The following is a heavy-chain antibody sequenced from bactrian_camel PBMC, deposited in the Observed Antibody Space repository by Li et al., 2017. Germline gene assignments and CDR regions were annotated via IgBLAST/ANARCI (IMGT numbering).Heavy chain of an antibody. D-gene: IGHD5*01. J-gene: IGHJ4*01. CDR1: GNTVSRHC. V-gene: IGHV3S53*01. CDR3: AADQSTGWTPRECEYNR. CDR2: IGSDARA. Sequence: HVQLVESAGGSVQAGGSLRLSCAASGNTVSRHCMGWFRQAPGKEREGVAAIGSDARASYADSVKGRFTITADKNANTLFLQMDNLQAADTATYFCAADQSTGWTPRECEYNRWGQGTQVTVS.